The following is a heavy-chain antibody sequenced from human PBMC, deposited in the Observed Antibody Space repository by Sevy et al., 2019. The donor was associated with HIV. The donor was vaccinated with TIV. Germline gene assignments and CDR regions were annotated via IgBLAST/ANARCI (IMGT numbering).Heavy chain of an antibody. V-gene: IGHV4-39*01. CDR3: ARQLSYYDSLTGSQRGYWLDT. Sequence: SETLSLTCTVSGGSISSSSQFWAWIRQSPGKGLEWIGNVYNSGTTEYNPSLKSRITISVETSKNKLSLKLTFVTAADTAVYYCARQLSYYDSLTGSQRGYWLDTWGHGNLVTVSS. CDR1: GGSISSSSQF. CDR2: VYNSGTT. J-gene: IGHJ5*01. D-gene: IGHD3-9*01.